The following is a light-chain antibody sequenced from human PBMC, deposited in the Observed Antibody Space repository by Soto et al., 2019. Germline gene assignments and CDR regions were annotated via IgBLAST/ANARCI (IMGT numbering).Light chain of an antibody. CDR1: SGSVSTSYY. J-gene: IGLJ1*01. CDR2: NTN. CDR3: VLFMGSGISV. Sequence: QTVVTQEPSFSVSPGGTVTLTCGLSSGSVSTSYYPSWYQQTPGQAPRTLIYNTNTRSSGVPDRFSGSILGNKAALTITGAQADDESHYYCVLFMGSGISVFGTGTKLTVL. V-gene: IGLV8-61*01.